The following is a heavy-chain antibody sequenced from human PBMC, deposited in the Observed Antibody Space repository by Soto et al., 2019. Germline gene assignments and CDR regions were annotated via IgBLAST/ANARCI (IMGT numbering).Heavy chain of an antibody. CDR1: GYTFTSYY. D-gene: IGHD6-19*01. CDR2: INPSGGST. Sequence: QVQLVQSGAEVKKPGASVKVSCKASGYTFTSYYMHWVRQAPGQGLEWMGIINPSGGSTSYAQKFQGRVTMTRDTSTSTVYMELSSLRSEDTAVYYCAGERSIKAVGFDPWGQGTLVTVSS. CDR3: AGERSIKAVGFDP. V-gene: IGHV1-46*01. J-gene: IGHJ5*02.